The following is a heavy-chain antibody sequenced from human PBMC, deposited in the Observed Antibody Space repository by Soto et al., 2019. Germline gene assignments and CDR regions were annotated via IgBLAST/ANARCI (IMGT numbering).Heavy chain of an antibody. J-gene: IGHJ5*02. CDR2: TYYRSKWYN. Sequence: SQTLSLTCAISGDSVSTNTATWDWIRQSPSRGLEWLGRTYYRSKWYNDYAVSVKSRITINPDTSNNQLSLQLNSVTPDDTAVYYCAKAVGATTDWFDPWGQGTLVTVSS. CDR3: AKAVGATTDWFDP. CDR1: GDSVSTNTAT. V-gene: IGHV6-1*01. D-gene: IGHD1-26*01.